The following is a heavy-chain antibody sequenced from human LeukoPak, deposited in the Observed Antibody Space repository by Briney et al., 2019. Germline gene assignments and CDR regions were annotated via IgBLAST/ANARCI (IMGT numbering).Heavy chain of an antibody. CDR2: ITATGDGT. V-gene: IGHV3-23*01. CDR3: AKGKQGTYDY. J-gene: IGHJ4*02. CDR1: GFPFTSFA. Sequence: GGSLRLSCAASGFPFTSFAMTWVRQAPGKGLEWVSTITATGDGTFFADSVKGRFTLSRDNTKNTLYLQVNSLRAEDTAIYYCAKGKQGTYDYWGQGTLVTVSS. D-gene: IGHD7-27*01.